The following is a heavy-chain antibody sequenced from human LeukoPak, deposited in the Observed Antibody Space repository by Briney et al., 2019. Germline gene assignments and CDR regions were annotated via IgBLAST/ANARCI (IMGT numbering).Heavy chain of an antibody. D-gene: IGHD3-10*01. Sequence: SETLSLTCTVSGGSISGYYWSWIRQPPGKGLEWIGYIYYSGSTNYNPSLKSRVTISVDTSKNQFSLKLSSVTAADTAVYYCATSSPGLAKFGDYWGQGTLVTVSS. CDR2: IYYSGST. V-gene: IGHV4-59*01. CDR3: ATSSPGLAKFGDY. CDR1: GGSISGYY. J-gene: IGHJ4*02.